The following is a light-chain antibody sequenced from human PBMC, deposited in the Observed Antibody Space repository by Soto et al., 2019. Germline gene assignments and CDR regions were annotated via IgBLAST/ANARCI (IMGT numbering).Light chain of an antibody. V-gene: IGKV3-15*01. J-gene: IGKJ1*01. CDR3: LQYSKWPRA. CDR1: HSVNTN. Sequence: DIMLTQSPATLSVSPGERATLSCRASHSVNTNLAWYQQSPGQAPRLLIYDASTRATGIPARFSGSGSGTEFTLTISSLQSGDFAVYYCLQYSKWPRAFGQGTKVDIK. CDR2: DAS.